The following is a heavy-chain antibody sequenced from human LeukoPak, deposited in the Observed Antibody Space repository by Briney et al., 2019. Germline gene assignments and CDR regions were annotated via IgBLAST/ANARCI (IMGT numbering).Heavy chain of an antibody. CDR2: IYYSGGT. V-gene: IGHV4-39*01. D-gene: IGHD3-22*01. Sequence: SETLSLTCTVSGGSISSSSYYWGWIRQPPGKGLEWIGSIYYSGGTYYNPSLKTQVSISVDTSKNQFSLKLSSVTAADTAVYYCARHFPYYYDSSGYSSSRYYYYMDVWGKGTTVTVSS. CDR3: ARHFPYYYDSSGYSSSRYYYYMDV. CDR1: GGSISSSSYY. J-gene: IGHJ6*03.